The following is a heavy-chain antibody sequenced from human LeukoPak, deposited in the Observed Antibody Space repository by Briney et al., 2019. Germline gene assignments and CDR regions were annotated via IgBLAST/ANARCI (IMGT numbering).Heavy chain of an antibody. D-gene: IGHD1-20*01. CDR3: ARLIAGSEIFDY. J-gene: IGHJ4*02. CDR1: GGSISSYY. CDR2: IYYSGST. Sequence: PSQTLSPTHTVAGGSISSYYCSCIRQPPGKGLEWIGYIYYSGSTNYNPSLKSRVTISVDTSKNQFSLKLSSVTAADTAVYYCARLIAGSEIFDYWGQGTLVTVSS. V-gene: IGHV4-59*01.